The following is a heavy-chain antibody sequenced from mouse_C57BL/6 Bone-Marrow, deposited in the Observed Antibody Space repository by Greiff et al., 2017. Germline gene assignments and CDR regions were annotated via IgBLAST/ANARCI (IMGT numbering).Heavy chain of an antibody. J-gene: IGHJ2*01. CDR2: IYPRSGNT. CDR1: GYTFTSYG. Sequence: VQLQQSGAELARPGASVKLSCKASGYTFTSYGISWVKQRTGQGLEWIGEIYPRSGNTYYNEKFKGKATLTADKSSSTAYMELRSLTSEDSAVXFCARLGGYFYVDYWGQGTTLTVSS. CDR3: ARLGGYFYVDY. D-gene: IGHD2-3*01. V-gene: IGHV1-81*01.